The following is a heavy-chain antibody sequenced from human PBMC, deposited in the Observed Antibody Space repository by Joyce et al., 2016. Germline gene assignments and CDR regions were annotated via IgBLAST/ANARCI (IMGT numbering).Heavy chain of an antibody. Sequence: EVQLLESGGGLVQPGGSLRLSCSASGFTFSSFAMIWVRQVQGKGLGWVSSIGASAGYTYFADSVRGRFTISRDNSKNTFYLQMNSLRAGDTAVYYCAKSRFRELTDIWGYQYYYYMDVWGKGTTVTVSS. V-gene: IGHV3-23*01. CDR2: IGASAGYT. CDR3: AKSRFRELTDIWGYQYYYYMDV. J-gene: IGHJ6*03. CDR1: GFTFSSFA. D-gene: IGHD3-10*01.